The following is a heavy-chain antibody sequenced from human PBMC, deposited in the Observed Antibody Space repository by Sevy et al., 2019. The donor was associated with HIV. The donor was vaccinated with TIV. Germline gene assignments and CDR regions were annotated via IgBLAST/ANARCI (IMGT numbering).Heavy chain of an antibody. V-gene: IGHV3-30-3*01. D-gene: IGHD6-19*01. CDR1: GFTFSSYA. CDR3: ARDQYSSGWYFRN. J-gene: IGHJ4*02. CDR2: ISYDGSNK. Sequence: GGSLRLSCAASGFTFSSYAMHWVRQAPGKGLEWVAVISYDGSNKYYADSMKGRFTISGDNSKNTLYLQMNSLRAEDTAVYYCARDQYSSGWYFRNWGQGTLVTVSS.